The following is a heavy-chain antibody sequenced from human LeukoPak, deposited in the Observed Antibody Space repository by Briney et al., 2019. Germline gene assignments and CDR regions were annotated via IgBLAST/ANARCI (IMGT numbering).Heavy chain of an antibody. D-gene: IGHD2/OR15-2a*01. V-gene: IGHV3-30*03. CDR2: ISTDGNNE. CDR1: GFSFNSHA. J-gene: IGHJ4*02. Sequence: GRSLRLSCAASGFSFNSHAMHWVRQAPGKGLEWVSIISTDGNNEDYVDSVRGRFTISRDNSKNTLYLQMNSLRAEDTAVYYCARGCASQYCFIIDFWGQGTLVTVSS. CDR3: ARGCASQYCFIIDF.